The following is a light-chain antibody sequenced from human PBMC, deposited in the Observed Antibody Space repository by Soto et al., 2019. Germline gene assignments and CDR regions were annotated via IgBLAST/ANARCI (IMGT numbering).Light chain of an antibody. J-gene: IGKJ5*01. CDR1: QSVSNNY. CDR2: DAS. Sequence: EIVLTQSPGTLSLSPGERATLSCRASQSVSNNYLAWYQQKPGQAPRLLIHDASSRATGIPDRFSGSGSGTDFTLTISRLEPEDFAVYYCQQYGSSPITFGQGTRLEIK. CDR3: QQYGSSPIT. V-gene: IGKV3-20*01.